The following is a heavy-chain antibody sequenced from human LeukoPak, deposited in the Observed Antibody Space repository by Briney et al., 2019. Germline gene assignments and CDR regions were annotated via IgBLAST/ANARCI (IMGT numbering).Heavy chain of an antibody. CDR1: GLTFSSYE. CDR2: ISSSGSTI. J-gene: IGHJ3*02. CDR3: ARGRSGYAFDI. Sequence: GESLRLSCAASGLTFSSYEMNWVRQAPGKGLEWVSYISSSGSTIYYADYVKGRFTISRDNAKNSLFLQMNSLRAEDTAVYYCARGRSGYAFDIWGQGTMVTVSS. D-gene: IGHD3-3*01. V-gene: IGHV3-48*03.